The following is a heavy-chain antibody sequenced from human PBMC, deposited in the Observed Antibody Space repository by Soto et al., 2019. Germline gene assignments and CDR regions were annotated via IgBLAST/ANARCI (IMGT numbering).Heavy chain of an antibody. J-gene: IGHJ4*02. CDR1: GFTFSSYA. V-gene: IGHV3-23*01. Sequence: PGGALRLSCAASGFTFSSYAMNWVRQAPGKGLEWVSAFSNSGDSTYYAASVMGRFTISRDNSKNTLYLYMNSLRAEDTAVYYCAKAHSGWYYFDYWGQGTLVTVSS. CDR2: FSNSGDST. CDR3: AKAHSGWYYFDY. D-gene: IGHD6-19*01.